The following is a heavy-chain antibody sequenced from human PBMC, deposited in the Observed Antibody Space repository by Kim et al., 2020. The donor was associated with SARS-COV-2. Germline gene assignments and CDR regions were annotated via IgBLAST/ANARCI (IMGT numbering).Heavy chain of an antibody. V-gene: IGHV3-23*01. J-gene: IGHJ3*02. D-gene: IGHD3-10*01. CDR3: AKGEDYYGSGGYAFDI. Sequence: GGSLRLSCAASGFTFSSYAMSWVRQAPGKGLEWVSAISGSGGSTYYADSVKGRFTISRDNSKNTLYLQMNSLRAEDTAVYYCAKGEDYYGSGGYAFDIWGQGTMVTVSS. CDR2: ISGSGGST. CDR1: GFTFSSYA.